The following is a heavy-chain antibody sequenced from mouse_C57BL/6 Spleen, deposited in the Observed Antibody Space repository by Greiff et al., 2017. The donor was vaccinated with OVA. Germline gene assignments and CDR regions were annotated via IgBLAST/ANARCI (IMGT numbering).Heavy chain of an antibody. CDR2: ISDGGSYT. V-gene: IGHV5-4*01. CDR3: ARDRAVDY. CDR1: GFTFSSYA. J-gene: IGHJ2*01. D-gene: IGHD3-1*01. Sequence: EVQLQESGGGLVKPGGSLKLSCAASGFTFSSYAMSWVRQTPEQRLEWVATISDGGSYTYYPDNVKGRFPISRDNANNNLYLQMGHLRAEDTAIYYCARDRAVDYWGQGTTLTVSS.